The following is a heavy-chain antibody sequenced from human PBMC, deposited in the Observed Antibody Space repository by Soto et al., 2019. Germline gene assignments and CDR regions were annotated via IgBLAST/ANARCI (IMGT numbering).Heavy chain of an antibody. J-gene: IGHJ3*01. Sequence: QITLKESGPTLVKPTQTLTLTCTFSGFSLSTSGVGVGWIRQPPGKALEWLALIYWDDDKRYRSSLKSRLTITKDTSKNQVVLTMTNMDPVDTATYYTAHFGDSATFDLWGQGTMVTVSS. CDR3: AHFGDSATFDL. CDR1: GFSLSTSGVG. D-gene: IGHD2-21*01. CDR2: IYWDDDK. V-gene: IGHV2-5*02.